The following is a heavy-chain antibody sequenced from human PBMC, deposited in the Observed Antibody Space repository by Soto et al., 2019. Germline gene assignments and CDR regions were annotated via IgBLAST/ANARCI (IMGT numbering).Heavy chain of an antibody. Sequence: GESLKISCQGSGYSFSSYWISWVRQVPGKGLEWMGRIDPSDSYTNYSPSFQGHVTISVDKSISTAYLQWTSLKALDTAVYYCARLGGRSAYYFIDYWGQGTLVTVSS. CDR1: GYSFSSYW. CDR2: IDPSDSYT. D-gene: IGHD3-16*01. J-gene: IGHJ4*02. V-gene: IGHV5-10-1*01. CDR3: ARLGGRSAYYFIDY.